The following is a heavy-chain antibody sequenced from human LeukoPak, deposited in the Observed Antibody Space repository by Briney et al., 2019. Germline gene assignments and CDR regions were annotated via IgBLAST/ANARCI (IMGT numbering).Heavy chain of an antibody. D-gene: IGHD4-17*01. Sequence: EASVKVSCTASGGTFSSYAISWVRQAPGQGLEWMGGIIPIFGTANYAQKFQGRVTITADKSTSTAYMELSSLRSEDTAVYYCARGRFGYGDYSSYYYYGMDVWGKGTTVTVSS. CDR3: ARGRFGYGDYSSYYYYGMDV. J-gene: IGHJ6*04. CDR2: IIPIFGTA. CDR1: GGTFSSYA. V-gene: IGHV1-69*06.